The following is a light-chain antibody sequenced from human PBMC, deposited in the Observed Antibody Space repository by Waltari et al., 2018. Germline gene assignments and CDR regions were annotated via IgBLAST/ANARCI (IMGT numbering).Light chain of an antibody. CDR1: KGLSSS. J-gene: IGKJ2*01. CDR3: QQYYSYPYT. V-gene: IGKV1-8*01. Sequence: AIRMTPSPSSFSASIGDRVPITCWASKGLSSSLAWYQQKPGKAPKLLIFATSTLRSGVPSRFSGSGSGTEFTLTVSCLQSEDFATYYCQQYYSYPYTFGQGTKLEIK. CDR2: ATS.